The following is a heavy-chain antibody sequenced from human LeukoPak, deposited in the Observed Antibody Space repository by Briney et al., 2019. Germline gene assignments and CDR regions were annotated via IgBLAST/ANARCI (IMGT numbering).Heavy chain of an antibody. CDR1: GGSFSGYY. V-gene: IGHV4-34*01. D-gene: IGHD3-22*01. CDR2: INHSGST. CDR3: ARARYYYDSSGYAFDI. J-gene: IGHJ3*02. Sequence: PSETLSLTCAVYGGSFSGYYWSWLRQPPGKGLEWIGEINHSGSTNYNPSLKSRVTISVDTSKNQFSLKLSSVTAADTAVYYCARARYYYDSSGYAFDIWGQGTMVTVSS.